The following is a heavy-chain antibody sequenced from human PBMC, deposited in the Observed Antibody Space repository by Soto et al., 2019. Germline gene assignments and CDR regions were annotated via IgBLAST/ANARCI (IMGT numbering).Heavy chain of an antibody. CDR3: AKAGFSSGWSPSYFDY. Sequence: EVQLLESGGGLVQPGRSLRLSCAASGFTFSSYAMNWVRQAPGKGLEWVSAMSGTGGSTYYADSVKGRFTISRDYSKNTLYLQMNSLRVEDTAVFYCAKAGFSSGWSPSYFDYWGQGTLVTVSS. V-gene: IGHV3-23*01. J-gene: IGHJ4*02. D-gene: IGHD6-19*01. CDR2: MSGTGGST. CDR1: GFTFSSYA.